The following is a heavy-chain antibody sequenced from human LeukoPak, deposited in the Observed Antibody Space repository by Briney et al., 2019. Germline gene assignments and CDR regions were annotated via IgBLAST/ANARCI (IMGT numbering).Heavy chain of an antibody. Sequence: PGGSLRLSCAASGFTVSSNYMSWVRQAPGKGLEWVSVIYSGGSTYHADSVKGRFTISRDNSKNTLYLQMNSLRAEDTAVYYCARDRYSSGWAVYYYYMDVWGKGTTVTVSS. D-gene: IGHD6-19*01. CDR2: IYSGGST. J-gene: IGHJ6*03. CDR1: GFTVSSNY. V-gene: IGHV3-53*01. CDR3: ARDRYSSGWAVYYYYMDV.